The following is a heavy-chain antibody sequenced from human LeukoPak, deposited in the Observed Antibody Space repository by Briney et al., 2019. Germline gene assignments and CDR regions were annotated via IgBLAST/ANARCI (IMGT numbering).Heavy chain of an antibody. CDR3: AREAREWIIGDYFDY. CDR1: GYTFTNYG. CDR2: ISAYNGNT. J-gene: IGHJ4*02. V-gene: IGHV1-18*01. Sequence: ASVKVSCKASGYTFTNYGINWVRQAPGQGLEWMGWISAYNGNTNNAQKLQGRVTMTTDTSTTTVYMELRSLRSDDTAVYYCAREAREWIIGDYFDYWGQGTLVTVSS. D-gene: IGHD5-12*01.